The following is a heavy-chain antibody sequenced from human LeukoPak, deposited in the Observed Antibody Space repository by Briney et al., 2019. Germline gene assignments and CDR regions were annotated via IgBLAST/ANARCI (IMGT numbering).Heavy chain of an antibody. CDR2: ISSSSSYI. J-gene: IGHJ4*02. CDR1: GFTFSSYS. CDR3: AKDWAEDYDISGPDY. V-gene: IGHV3-21*01. Sequence: GGSLRLSCAASGFTFSSYSMNWVRQAPGKGLEWVSSISSSSSYIYYADSVKGRFTISRDTSKNTLYLQMNSLRAEDTAVYFCAKDWAEDYDISGPDYWGQGTLVTVSS. D-gene: IGHD3-22*01.